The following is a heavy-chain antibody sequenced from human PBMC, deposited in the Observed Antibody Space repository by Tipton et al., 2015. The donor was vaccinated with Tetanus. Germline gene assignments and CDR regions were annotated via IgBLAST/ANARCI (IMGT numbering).Heavy chain of an antibody. CDR3: ASRGTLRL. V-gene: IGHV4-34*01. CDR2: ISQSGST. Sequence: TLSLTCAVYGGSFSVYYWSWIRQPPGKGLEWIGEISQSGSTDYNPSLKSRLTISVDRSKNHFTLELRSVTVADTAFYYCASRGTLRLWGPGTLVTVSS. J-gene: IGHJ4*02. CDR1: GGSFSVYY.